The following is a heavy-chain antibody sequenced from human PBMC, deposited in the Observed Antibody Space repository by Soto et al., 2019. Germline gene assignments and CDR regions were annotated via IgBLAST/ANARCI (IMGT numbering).Heavy chain of an antibody. J-gene: IGHJ2*01. CDR1: GFTFSDYY. Sequence: GGSLRLSCAASGFTFSDYYMSWIRQAPGKGLEWVSYISSSGSTIYYADSVKGRFTISRDNAKNSLYLQMNSLRAEDTAVYYCARMGRGYGDYTRPTRWYFDLWGRGTLVTVSS. D-gene: IGHD4-17*01. CDR2: ISSSGSTI. CDR3: ARMGRGYGDYTRPTRWYFDL. V-gene: IGHV3-11*01.